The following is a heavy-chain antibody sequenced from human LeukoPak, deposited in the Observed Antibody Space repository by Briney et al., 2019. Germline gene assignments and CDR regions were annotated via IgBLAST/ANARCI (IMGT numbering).Heavy chain of an antibody. Sequence: SETLSLTCTVSGGSISSSSYYWGWIRQPPGKGLEWIGSIYYSGSTYYNPSLKSRVTISVDTSKNQFSLKLSSVTAADTAVYYCARILYYYDSSGYYRSDWYFDLWGRGTLVTVSS. CDR1: GGSISSSSYY. CDR3: ARILYYYDSSGYYRSDWYFDL. J-gene: IGHJ2*01. CDR2: IYYSGST. D-gene: IGHD3-22*01. V-gene: IGHV4-39*07.